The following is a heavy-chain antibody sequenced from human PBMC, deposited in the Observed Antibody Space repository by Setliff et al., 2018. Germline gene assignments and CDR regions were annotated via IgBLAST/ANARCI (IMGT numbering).Heavy chain of an antibody. V-gene: IGHV3-7*01. Sequence: TSETLSLSCVASGFTFSRYWMSWVRQAPGKGLEWVANIKEDGSERYYVDSVKGRFTISRDNAKNSLDLQMNDLRAEDTALYYCVITSPWGWFDPWGQGTLVTVSS. CDR3: VITSPWGWFDP. D-gene: IGHD3-22*01. J-gene: IGHJ5*02. CDR1: GFTFSRYW. CDR2: IKEDGSER.